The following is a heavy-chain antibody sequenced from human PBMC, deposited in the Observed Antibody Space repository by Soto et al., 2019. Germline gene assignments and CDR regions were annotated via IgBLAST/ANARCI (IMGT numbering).Heavy chain of an antibody. CDR1: GFTFSSYS. CDR3: ARDSTSSGYYVHLDY. D-gene: IGHD3-22*01. CDR2: ISSSSSYI. V-gene: IGHV3-21*01. Sequence: EVQLVESGGGLVKPGGSLRLSCAASGFTFSSYSMNWVRQAPGKGLEWVSSISSSSSYIYYADSVKGRFTISRDNAKNSLYLQMNSLRAEDTAVYYCARDSTSSGYYVHLDYWGQGTLVTVSS. J-gene: IGHJ4*02.